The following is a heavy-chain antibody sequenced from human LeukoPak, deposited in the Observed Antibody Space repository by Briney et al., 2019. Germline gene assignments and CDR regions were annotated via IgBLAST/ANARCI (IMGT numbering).Heavy chain of an antibody. CDR3: ARSSGYMSY. CDR1: HYSISSNYY. V-gene: IGHV4-38-2*02. Sequence: SETLSLTCTVSHYSISSNYYWGWIRQPPGKGLEWIWSNYHSWSTYYNSSLKSRVTISVDTSKNQFSLKLTSVTAADTAVYYCARSSGYMSYWGQGTLVTVSS. CDR2: NYHSWST. J-gene: IGHJ4*02. D-gene: IGHD3-22*01.